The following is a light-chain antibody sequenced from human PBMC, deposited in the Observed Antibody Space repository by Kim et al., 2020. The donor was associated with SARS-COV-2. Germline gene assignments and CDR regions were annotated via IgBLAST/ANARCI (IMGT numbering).Light chain of an antibody. J-gene: IGKJ5*01. V-gene: IGKV3-11*01. Sequence: LSPGERTPRSCRASHNINTYLAGYQQKPGQAPRLLIYDASNRATGIPARFSGSGSGTDFTLTISSLEPEDFAVYYCQQRSDWPITFGQGTRLEIK. CDR2: DAS. CDR1: HNINTY. CDR3: QQRSDWPIT.